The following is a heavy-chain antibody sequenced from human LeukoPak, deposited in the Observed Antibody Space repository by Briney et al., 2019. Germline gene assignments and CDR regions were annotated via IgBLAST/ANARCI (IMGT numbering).Heavy chain of an antibody. D-gene: IGHD2-15*01. J-gene: IGHJ6*03. CDR1: GGSISSSSYY. V-gene: IGHV4-39*01. Sequence: SETLSLTCTVSGGSISSSSYYWGWIRQPPGKGLEWIGSIYYSGSTYYNPSLKSRVTISVDTSKNQFSLKLSSVTAADTAVYYCARHGYCSGGTCYSNYYYMDVWGKGTTVTISS. CDR3: ARHGYCSGGTCYSNYYYMDV. CDR2: IYYSGST.